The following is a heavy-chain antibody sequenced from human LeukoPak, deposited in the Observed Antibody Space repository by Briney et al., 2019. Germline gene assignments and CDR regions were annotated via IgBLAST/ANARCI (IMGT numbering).Heavy chain of an antibody. CDR3: AGETSGYDPWDYYYYYMDV. CDR1: GSTFSSYS. J-gene: IGHJ6*03. Sequence: GGSLRLSCAASGSTFSSYSMNWVRQAPGKGLEWVSYISSSSSTIYYADSVKGRFTISRDNAKNSLYLQMNSLRAEDTAVYYCAGETSGYDPWDYYYYYMDVWGKGTTVTVSS. V-gene: IGHV3-48*01. D-gene: IGHD5-12*01. CDR2: ISSSSSTI.